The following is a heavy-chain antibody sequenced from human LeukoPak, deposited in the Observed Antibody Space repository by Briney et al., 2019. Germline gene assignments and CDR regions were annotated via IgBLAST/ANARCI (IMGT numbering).Heavy chain of an antibody. CDR1: GGTFSSYA. V-gene: IGHV1-69*13. J-gene: IGHJ6*03. CDR3: ATSNWGYYYYYMDV. D-gene: IGHD7-27*01. Sequence: GASVKVSCKASGGTFSSYAISWVRQAPGQGLEWMGGIIPIFGTANYAQKFQGRVTITADESTSRAYMELSSLRSEDTAVYYCATSNWGYYYYYMDVWGKGTTVTVSS. CDR2: IIPIFGTA.